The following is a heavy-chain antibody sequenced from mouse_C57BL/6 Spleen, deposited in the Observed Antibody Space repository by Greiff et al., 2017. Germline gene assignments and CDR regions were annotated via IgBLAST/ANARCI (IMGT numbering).Heavy chain of an antibody. CDR3: ARGGDYDGNFDY. CDR2: IDPEDGET. V-gene: IGHV14-2*01. Sequence: VQLQQSGAELVKPGASVKLSCTASGFNIKDYYMHWVKQRTEQGLEWIGRIDPEDGETKYAPKFQGKATLTADTSSNTAYLQLSSLTSEDTAVYYCARGGDYDGNFDYWGQGTTRTVSS. D-gene: IGHD2-4*01. J-gene: IGHJ2*01. CDR1: GFNIKDYY.